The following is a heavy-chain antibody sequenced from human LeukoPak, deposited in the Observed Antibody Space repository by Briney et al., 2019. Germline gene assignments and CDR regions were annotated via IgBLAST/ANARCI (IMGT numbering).Heavy chain of an antibody. V-gene: IGHV1-69*06. CDR1: GYTFTGYY. J-gene: IGHJ6*03. CDR3: ASSSSGWYYYYYYMDV. CDR2: IIPIFGTA. Sequence: SVKVSCKASGYTFTGYYMHWVRQAPGQGLEWMGGIIPIFGTANYAQKFQGRVTITADKSTSTAYMELSSLRSEDTAVYYCASSSSGWYYYYYYMDVWGKGTTVTVSS. D-gene: IGHD6-19*01.